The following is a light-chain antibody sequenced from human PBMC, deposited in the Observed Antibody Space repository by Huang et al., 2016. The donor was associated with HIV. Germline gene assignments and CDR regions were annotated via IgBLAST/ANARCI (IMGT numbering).Light chain of an antibody. Sequence: DIQMTQSPSSLSASVGDRVTITCRASQDIDTYLTWYQQRPGKAPKLLIYNTVKLQSGVPSRFNVTGSGTDFALTITNLQPGDVATYFCQQSYTFTFTFGPGTAVNI. CDR3: QQSYTFTFT. J-gene: IGKJ3*01. CDR2: NTV. V-gene: IGKV1-39*01. CDR1: QDIDTY.